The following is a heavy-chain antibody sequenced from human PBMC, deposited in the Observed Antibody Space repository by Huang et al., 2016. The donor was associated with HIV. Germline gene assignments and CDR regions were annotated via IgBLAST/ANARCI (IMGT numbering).Heavy chain of an antibody. CDR3: ASQHIGAAATWF. CDR2: VYQRGGT. D-gene: IGHD6-13*01. V-gene: IGHV4-39*01. CDR1: GDFISSTNYY. Sequence: QLQLQESGPGQVKPSETLSLTCTVSGDFISSTNYYWGWIRQSPGKGLEWVGSVYQRGGTNYSPSLKSRVTLSVDTSRNQFALRLKAVTAADTAVYYCASQHIGAAATWFWGRGTQVAVSS. J-gene: IGHJ4*02.